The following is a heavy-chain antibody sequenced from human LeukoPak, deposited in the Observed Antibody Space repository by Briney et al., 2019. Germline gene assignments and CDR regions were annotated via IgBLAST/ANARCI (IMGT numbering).Heavy chain of an antibody. CDR3: ARRFFDQDFFDY. CDR2: IHASGST. D-gene: IGHD3-9*01. CDR1: VGSISGYY. Sequence: SETLSLTCSVSVGSISGYYWSWIRLPPGKGLEWIGYIHASGSTHYNSSLKSRVTILLDTSKNQFSLEVISPTAADTAVYYCARRFFDQDFFDYWGQGTLVTVSS. V-gene: IGHV4-4*09. J-gene: IGHJ4*02.